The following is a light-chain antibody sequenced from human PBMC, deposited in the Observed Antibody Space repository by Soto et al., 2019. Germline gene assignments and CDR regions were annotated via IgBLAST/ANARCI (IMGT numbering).Light chain of an antibody. CDR1: QSVSSSY. CDR3: QQYGSSPGT. Sequence: EIVLTQSPGTLSLSPGERATLSCRASQSVSSSYLARYQQKPGQAPSLLIYGASSRATGIPDRFSGSGSGTDFTLTISKLEPDDFAVYYCQQYGSSPGTFGQGTKVEIK. J-gene: IGKJ1*01. V-gene: IGKV3-20*01. CDR2: GAS.